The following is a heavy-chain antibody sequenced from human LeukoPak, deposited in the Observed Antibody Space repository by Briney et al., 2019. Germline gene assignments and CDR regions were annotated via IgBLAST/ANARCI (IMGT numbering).Heavy chain of an antibody. J-gene: IGHJ4*02. Sequence: GASVKVSCKASGYTFTCYYMHWVRQAPGQGLEWMGWINPNSGGTNYAQKFQGRVTMTRDTSISTAYMELSRLRSDDTAVYYCARVRRSNCSGGSCYFDYWGQGTLVTVSS. CDR2: INPNSGGT. V-gene: IGHV1-2*02. D-gene: IGHD2-15*01. CDR1: GYTFTCYY. CDR3: ARVRRSNCSGGSCYFDY.